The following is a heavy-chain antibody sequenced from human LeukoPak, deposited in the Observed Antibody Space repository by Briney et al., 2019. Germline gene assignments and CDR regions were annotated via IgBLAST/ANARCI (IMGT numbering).Heavy chain of an antibody. D-gene: IGHD3-10*01. V-gene: IGHV3-21*01. Sequence: GGSLRLSCAASGFTFSSYSMNWVHQAPGKGLEWVSSISSSSSYIYYADSVKGRFTISRDNAKNSLYLQMNSLRAEDTAVYYCARDRADYFDYWGQGTLVTVSS. CDR3: ARDRADYFDY. CDR1: GFTFSSYS. J-gene: IGHJ4*02. CDR2: ISSSSSYI.